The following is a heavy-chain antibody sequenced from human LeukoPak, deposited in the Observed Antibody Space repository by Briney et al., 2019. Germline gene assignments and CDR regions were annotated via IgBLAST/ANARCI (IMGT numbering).Heavy chain of an antibody. J-gene: IGHJ3*02. CDR2: IYHSGST. CDR1: GGSISSGGYY. D-gene: IGHD1-14*01. V-gene: IGHV4-30-2*01. Sequence: SQTLSLTCTVSGGSISSGGYYWSWIRQPPGKGLEWIGYIYHSGSTYYNPSLKSRVTISVDRSKNQFSLKLSSVTAADTAVYYCARHRIRSAFDIWGQGTMVTVSS. CDR3: ARHRIRSAFDI.